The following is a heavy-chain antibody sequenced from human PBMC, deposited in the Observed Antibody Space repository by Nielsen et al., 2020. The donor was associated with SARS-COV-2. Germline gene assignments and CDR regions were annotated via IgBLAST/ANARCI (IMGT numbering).Heavy chain of an antibody. CDR3: ARVGDYSNGWFDP. CDR1: GGSISSSNW. CDR2: IYHSGST. D-gene: IGHD4-11*01. V-gene: IGHV4-4*02. J-gene: IGHJ5*02. Sequence: SETLSLTCAVSGGSISSSNWWSWVRQPPGKGLEWIGEIYHSGSTNYNPSLKSRVTISVDKSKNQFSLKLSSVTAADTAVYYCARVGDYSNGWFDPWGQGTLVTVSS.